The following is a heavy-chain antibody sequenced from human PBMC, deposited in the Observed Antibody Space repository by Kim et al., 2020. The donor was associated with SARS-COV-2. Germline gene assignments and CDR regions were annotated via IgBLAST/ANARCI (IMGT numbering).Heavy chain of an antibody. J-gene: IGHJ5*02. CDR3: ARGRSYDFWSGYSPRWFDP. Sequence: SETLSLTCAVYGGSFSGYYWSWIRQPPGKGLEWIGEINHSGSTNYNPSLKSRVTISVDTSKNQFSLKLSSVTAADTAVYYCARGRSYDFWSGYSPRWFDPWGQGTLVTVSS. CDR2: INHSGST. D-gene: IGHD3-3*01. V-gene: IGHV4-34*01. CDR1: GGSFSGYY.